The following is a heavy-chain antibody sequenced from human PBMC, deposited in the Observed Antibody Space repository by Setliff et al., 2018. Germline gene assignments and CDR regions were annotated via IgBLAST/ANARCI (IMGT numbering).Heavy chain of an antibody. Sequence: LRLSCAASGFTVSSFSMHWVRQAPVKGLDWVATLSDDGSNEFYADSVKARFTISRDNSKDTLYLQMNSLRSEDTAVYYCARALPSIHIDYWGQGTLVTVSS. V-gene: IGHV3-30*03. CDR2: LSDDGSNE. J-gene: IGHJ4*02. CDR3: ARALPSIHIDY. D-gene: IGHD6-6*01. CDR1: GFTVSSFS.